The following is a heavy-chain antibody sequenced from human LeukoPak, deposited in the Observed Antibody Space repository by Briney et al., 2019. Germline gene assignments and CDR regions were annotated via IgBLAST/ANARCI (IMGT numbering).Heavy chain of an antibody. CDR2: IGEDDDE. CDR3: ARIQACGGNSEGNYFNY. V-gene: IGHV2-70*01. Sequence: SGPTLVNSTPTLTVTCTFSGFSLGTRAMGVRWIRQPPGRALDCLGLIGEDDDEVYSTSLKTRLTISKVTTKNQVVLTMTNMDPVDTDTYDCARIQACGGNSEGNYFNYWGQGTLVSVSS. D-gene: IGHD4-23*01. CDR1: GFSLGTRAMG. J-gene: IGHJ4*02.